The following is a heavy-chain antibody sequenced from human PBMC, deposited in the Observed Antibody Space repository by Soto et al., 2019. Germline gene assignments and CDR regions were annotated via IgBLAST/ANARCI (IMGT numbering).Heavy chain of an antibody. V-gene: IGHV3-21*01. J-gene: IGHJ6*02. Sequence: EVQLVESGGGLVKPGGSLRLSCAASGFTFSSYSMNWVRQAPGKGLEWVSSISSSSSYIYYADSVKGRFTISRDNAKNSLYLPMNSLRAEDTAVYYCARESEPNYYYYYGMDVWGQGTTVTVSS. CDR3: ARESEPNYYYYYGMDV. CDR2: ISSSSSYI. CDR1: GFTFSSYS.